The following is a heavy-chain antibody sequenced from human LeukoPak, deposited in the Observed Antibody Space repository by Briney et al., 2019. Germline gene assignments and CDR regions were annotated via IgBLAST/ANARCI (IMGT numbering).Heavy chain of an antibody. CDR1: GGSISSSSYY. Sequence: PSETLSLTCTVSGGSISSSSYYWGWIRQPPGKGLEWIGVIYHSGSTNYNPSLKSRVTISVDKSKNPFSLKLSSVTAADTAVYYCARGLRGGYNVRVTRNFDYWGQGTLVTVSS. D-gene: IGHD5-24*01. V-gene: IGHV4-39*07. CDR3: ARGLRGGYNVRVTRNFDY. J-gene: IGHJ4*02. CDR2: IYHSGST.